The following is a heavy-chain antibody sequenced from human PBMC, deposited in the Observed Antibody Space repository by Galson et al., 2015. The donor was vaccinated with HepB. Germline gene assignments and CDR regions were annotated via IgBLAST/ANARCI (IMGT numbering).Heavy chain of an antibody. Sequence: TLSLTCTVSGGSISSGGYYWSWIRQHPGKGLEWIGYIYYSGSTYYNPSLKSRATISVDTSKNQFSLKLSSVTAADTAVYYCARETYCGGDCYSGYYYYGMDVWGQGTTVTVSS. J-gene: IGHJ6*02. D-gene: IGHD2-21*02. CDR2: IYYSGST. CDR3: ARETYCGGDCYSGYYYYGMDV. V-gene: IGHV4-31*03. CDR1: GGSISSGGYY.